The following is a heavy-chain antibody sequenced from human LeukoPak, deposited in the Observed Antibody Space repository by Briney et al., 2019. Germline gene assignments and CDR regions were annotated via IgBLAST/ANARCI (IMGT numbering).Heavy chain of an antibody. J-gene: IGHJ2*01. V-gene: IGHV3-21*01. CDR2: IGFRNSYI. CDR1: GFTFSNYG. Sequence: GGSLRLSCAASGFTFSNYGMHWVRQAPGKGLEWVSSIGFRNSYIYYADSVKGRFTISRDNAKNSLYLQMDSLRAEDTAVYYCARGLGAAVAGTDWYFDLWGRGTLVTVSS. CDR3: ARGLGAAVAGTDWYFDL. D-gene: IGHD6-19*01.